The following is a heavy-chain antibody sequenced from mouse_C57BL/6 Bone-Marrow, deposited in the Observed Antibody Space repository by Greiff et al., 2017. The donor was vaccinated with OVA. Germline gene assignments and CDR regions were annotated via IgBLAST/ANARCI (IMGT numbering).Heavy chain of an antibody. D-gene: IGHD1-1*01. CDR3: AHITTGVPFAY. CDR1: GYTFTDYN. V-gene: IGHV1-18*01. CDR2: INPNNGGT. J-gene: IGHJ3*01. Sequence: EVQLQQSGPELVKPGASVKIPCKASGYTFTDYNMDWVKQSHGKSLEWIGDINPNNGGTIYTQKFKGKAPLTVDKSSRTAYMELRSLTSEDTAVYYGAHITTGVPFAYGGQGTLVTVSA.